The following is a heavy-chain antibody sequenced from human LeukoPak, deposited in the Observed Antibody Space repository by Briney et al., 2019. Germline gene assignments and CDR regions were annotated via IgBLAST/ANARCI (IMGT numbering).Heavy chain of an antibody. CDR2: IYYSGST. CDR1: GGSISSGDYY. Sequence: SQTLSLTCTVSGGSISSGDYYCSWIRQPPGKGLEWIGYIYYSGSTYYNPSLKSRVTISVDTSKNQFSLKLSSVTAADTAVYYCASITMVRGVNYWGQGTLVTVSS. D-gene: IGHD3-10*01. V-gene: IGHV4-30-4*08. J-gene: IGHJ4*02. CDR3: ASITMVRGVNY.